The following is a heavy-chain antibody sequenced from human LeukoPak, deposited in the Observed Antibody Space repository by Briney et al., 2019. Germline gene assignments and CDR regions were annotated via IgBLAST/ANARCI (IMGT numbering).Heavy chain of an antibody. V-gene: IGHV4-4*07. J-gene: IGHJ4*02. D-gene: IGHD5-18*01. Sequence: PSETLSLTCTVSGGSISSYYWSWIRQPAGKGLEWIGRIYTSGSTNYNPSLKNRVTMSVDTSKNQFSLKLSSVTAADTAVYYCARSPDTAMVTRFDYWGQGTLVTVSS. CDR1: GGSISSYY. CDR2: IYTSGST. CDR3: ARSPDTAMVTRFDY.